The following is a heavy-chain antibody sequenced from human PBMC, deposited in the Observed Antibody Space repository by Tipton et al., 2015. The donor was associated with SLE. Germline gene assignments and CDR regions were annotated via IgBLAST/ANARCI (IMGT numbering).Heavy chain of an antibody. CDR1: GGSISSSSYY. Sequence: TLSLTCTVYGGSISSSSYYWGWNRQPPGQGLEGIGSIYYSGSNYYNASLKSRITTSADTSKNPFSLKLSSVTAAATAVYYCAREGGSSTSCYTGAGFDSWGQGTLVTVSS. CDR3: AREGGSSTSCYTGAGFDS. V-gene: IGHV4-39*07. J-gene: IGHJ5*01. CDR2: IYYSGSN. D-gene: IGHD2-2*02.